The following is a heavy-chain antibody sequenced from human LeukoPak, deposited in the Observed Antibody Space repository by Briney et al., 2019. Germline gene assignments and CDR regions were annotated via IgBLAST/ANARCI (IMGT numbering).Heavy chain of an antibody. CDR1: GFTFNDYA. J-gene: IGHJ4*02. CDR3: ARHDSFIPY. V-gene: IGHV3-23*01. CDR2: ISDTGRRT. D-gene: IGHD3-16*02. Sequence: PGGSLRLSCAASGFTFNDYAMSWVRQAAGKELEWVSGISDTGRRTFYADSVKGRFTISRDDSKKTVYLQMNTLRAEDTAIYFCARHDSFIPYWGQGTLVTVSS.